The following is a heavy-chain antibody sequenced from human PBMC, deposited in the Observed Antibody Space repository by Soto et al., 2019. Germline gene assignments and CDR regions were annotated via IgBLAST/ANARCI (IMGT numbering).Heavy chain of an antibody. Sequence: SETLSLTCAVYGGSFSGYYWSWIRQPPGKGLEWIGEINHSGSTNYNPSLKSRVTISVDTSKNQFSLKLSSVTAADTAVYYCARGSPNTPTVARDNWFDPWGQGTLVTVSS. V-gene: IGHV4-34*01. CDR1: GGSFSGYY. D-gene: IGHD5-12*01. J-gene: IGHJ5*02. CDR2: INHSGST. CDR3: ARGSPNTPTVARDNWFDP.